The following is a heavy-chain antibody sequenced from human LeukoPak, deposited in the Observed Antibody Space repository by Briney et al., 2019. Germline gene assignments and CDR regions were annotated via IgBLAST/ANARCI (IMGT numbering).Heavy chain of an antibody. J-gene: IGHJ4*02. Sequence: SETLSFTXAVSGYSISSAYHWGWIRQPPGKGLEWVGNIYHSGSTYYNPSLESRVTISVDTSKNQFSLKMSSVTAADTAVYYCARLLLSGNYFDYWGQGTLVTVSS. D-gene: IGHD2-21*02. CDR3: ARLLLSGNYFDY. V-gene: IGHV4-38-2*01. CDR2: IYHSGST. CDR1: GYSISSAYH.